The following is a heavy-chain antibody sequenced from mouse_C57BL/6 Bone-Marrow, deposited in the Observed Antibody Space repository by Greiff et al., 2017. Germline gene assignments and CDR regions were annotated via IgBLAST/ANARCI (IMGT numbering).Heavy chain of an antibody. CDR1: GFTFSDYG. V-gene: IGHV5-17*01. CDR2: ISSGSSTI. CDR3: ARRDYDPAWFAY. D-gene: IGHD2-4*01. J-gene: IGHJ3*01. Sequence: EVKLVESGGGLVKPGGSLKLSCAASGFTFSDYGMHWVRQAPEKGLEWVAYISSGSSTIYYADTVKGRVTISRDNAKNTLFLQMTSLRSEDTAMYYCARRDYDPAWFAYWGQGTLVTVSA.